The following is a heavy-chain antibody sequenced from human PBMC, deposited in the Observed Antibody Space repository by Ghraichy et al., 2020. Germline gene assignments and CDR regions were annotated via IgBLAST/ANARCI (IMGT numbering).Heavy chain of an antibody. V-gene: IGHV4-34*01. CDR2: IHHSGST. J-gene: IGHJ1*01. CDR1: GGSFSGYY. Sequence: SETLSLTCGVHGGSFSGYYWNWIRQTPGKGLEWIGEIHHSGSTNYNPSLKSRVTISVDTSKSQFSLKLRSVTAADTAVYYCASYSSGWDVPYFQRWGQGTLVTVSS. D-gene: IGHD6-19*01. CDR3: ASYSSGWDVPYFQR.